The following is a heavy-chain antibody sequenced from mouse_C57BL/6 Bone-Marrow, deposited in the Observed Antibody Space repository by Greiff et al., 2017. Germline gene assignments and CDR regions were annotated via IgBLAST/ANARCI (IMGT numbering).Heavy chain of an antibody. CDR1: GYTFTSYW. CDR3: ASRVRAWFAY. D-gene: IGHD2-1*01. J-gene: IGHJ3*01. V-gene: IGHV1-55*01. CDR2: IYPGSGST. Sequence: VQLQQPGAELVKPGASVKMSCKASGYTFTSYWITWVKQRPGQGLEWIGDIYPGSGSTNYNEKFKSKATLTVDTSSSTAYLQLSSLTSEDSEVYYCASRVRAWFAYWGQGTLVTVSA.